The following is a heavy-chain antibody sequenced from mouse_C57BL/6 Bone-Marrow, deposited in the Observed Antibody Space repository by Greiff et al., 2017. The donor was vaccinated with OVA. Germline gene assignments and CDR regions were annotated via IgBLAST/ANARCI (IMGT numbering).Heavy chain of an antibody. Sequence: EVMLVESGGGLVQPTGSLKLSCAASGFTFNTYAMHWVRQAPGKGLEWVARIRRKSSNYATYYADSVKDRFTISRDDSQSMLYLQMNNLKTEDTAMYYCVREGNHLAMDYWGQGTSVTVSS. J-gene: IGHJ4*01. CDR1: GFTFNTYA. CDR3: VREGNHLAMDY. V-gene: IGHV10-3*01. CDR2: IRRKSSNYAT. D-gene: IGHD2-1*01.